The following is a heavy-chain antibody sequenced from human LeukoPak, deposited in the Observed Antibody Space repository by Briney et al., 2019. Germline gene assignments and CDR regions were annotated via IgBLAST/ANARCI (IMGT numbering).Heavy chain of an antibody. J-gene: IGHJ4*02. Sequence: GGSLRLSCAASGFTFSIYAMSWVRQAPGKGLEWVSAISGSGGTAYYADSVKGRFTISRDNSKNTLYLQMNSLRAEDTAVYYCARELRRYSSSSSFDYWGQGTLVTVSS. V-gene: IGHV3-23*01. CDR1: GFTFSIYA. CDR2: ISGSGGTA. CDR3: ARELRRYSSSSSFDY. D-gene: IGHD6-6*01.